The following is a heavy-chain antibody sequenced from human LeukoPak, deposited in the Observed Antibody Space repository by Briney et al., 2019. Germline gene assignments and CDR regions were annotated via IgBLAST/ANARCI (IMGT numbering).Heavy chain of an antibody. CDR1: GFTFSSYA. CDR2: ISGSGGST. CDR3: AKDGERYFDWFSGHN. D-gene: IGHD3-9*01. V-gene: IGHV3-23*01. Sequence: GGSLRLSCAASGFTFSSYAMSWVRQAPGKGLEWVSAISGSGGSTYYADSVKGRFTISRDNSKNTLYLQMNSLRAEDTAVYYCAKDGERYFDWFSGHNWGQGTLVTVSS. J-gene: IGHJ4*02.